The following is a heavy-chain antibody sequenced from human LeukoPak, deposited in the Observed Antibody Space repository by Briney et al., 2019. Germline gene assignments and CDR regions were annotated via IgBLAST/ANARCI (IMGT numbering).Heavy chain of an antibody. CDR3: ARGRNWFDP. V-gene: IGHV4-61*02. Sequence: SETLSLTCTVSGDSISSDDYYWSWIRQPAGKGLEWIGRFSASGNSNYNPSLKSRLTISVDRSKNQFSLKLTSVTAADTAVYYCARGRNWFDPWGQGTLVTVSS. CDR1: GDSISSDDYY. CDR2: FSASGNS. J-gene: IGHJ5*02.